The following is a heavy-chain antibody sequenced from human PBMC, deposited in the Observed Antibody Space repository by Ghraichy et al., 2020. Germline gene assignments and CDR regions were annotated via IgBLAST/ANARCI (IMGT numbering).Heavy chain of an antibody. D-gene: IGHD5/OR15-5a*01. J-gene: IGHJ6*02. CDR1: GGSMSNFY. Sequence: SETLSLTCTVSGGSMSNFYWSWIRQPPGKGLEWIGNIYFSGRTNHNPSLKSRVTISVDTSKNQFSLKLSSVTAADTATYYCARDYSVLVPHTNSQDLHYYDGLDVWGQGTTVTVSS. CDR3: ARDYSVLVPHTNSQDLHYYDGLDV. V-gene: IGHV4-59*01. CDR2: IYFSGRT.